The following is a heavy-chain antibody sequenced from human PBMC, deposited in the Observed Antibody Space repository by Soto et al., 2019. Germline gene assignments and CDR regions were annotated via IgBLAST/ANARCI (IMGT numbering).Heavy chain of an antibody. CDR1: GGSISSTIHY. CDR2: IYYSGST. CDR3: ARHTPGDPIEN. D-gene: IGHD2-21*01. J-gene: IGHJ1*01. V-gene: IGHV4-39*01. Sequence: PSETLSLTCSVSGGSISSTIHYWGWIRQPPGKGLEWIASIYYSGSTYYNPSLKSRVTTSVNTSKNQFSLKVSSMTAADTAVYYCARHTPGDPIENWGQGTLVTVSS.